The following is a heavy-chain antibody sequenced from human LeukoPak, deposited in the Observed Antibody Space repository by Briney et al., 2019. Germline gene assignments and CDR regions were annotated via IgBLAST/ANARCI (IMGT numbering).Heavy chain of an antibody. V-gene: IGHV1-69*01. CDR3: ARHCSSTSCPP. CDR2: IIPIFGTA. D-gene: IGHD2-2*01. Sequence: ASVKVSCKASGGTFSSYAISWVRQAPGQGLEWMGGIIPIFGTANYAQKFQGRVTITADESTSTAYMELSSLRSEDAAVYYCARHCSSTSCPPWGQGTLVTVSS. CDR1: GGTFSSYA. J-gene: IGHJ5*02.